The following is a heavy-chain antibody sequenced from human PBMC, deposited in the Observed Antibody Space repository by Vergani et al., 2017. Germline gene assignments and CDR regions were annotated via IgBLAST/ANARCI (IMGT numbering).Heavy chain of an antibody. CDR2: ISGSGGST. J-gene: IGHJ4*02. CDR1: GFTFSSYA. D-gene: IGHD5-24*01. Sequence: EVQLLESGGGLVQPGGSLRLSCAASGFTFSSYAMSWVRQAPGKGLEWVSAISGSGGSTYYADSVKGRFTISRDNAKKTLYLQMNSRRAEDTAVYYCATRGRDGYNKLFDYWGQGTLVTVSS. CDR3: ATRGRDGYNKLFDY. V-gene: IGHV3-23*01.